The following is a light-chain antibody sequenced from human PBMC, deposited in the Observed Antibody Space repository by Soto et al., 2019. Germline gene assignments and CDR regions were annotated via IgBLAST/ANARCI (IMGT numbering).Light chain of an antibody. CDR1: QSVSNDF. V-gene: IGKV3-20*01. CDR2: GAS. CDR3: QQYSNWPLLS. J-gene: IGKJ4*01. Sequence: EIVLTQSPGILSLSPGERATLSCRASQSVSNDFLAWYQQKPGQAPRLLIYGASTRATDVPDRFSGSGSGADFTLTISRLEPEDFVVYYCQQYSNWPLLSFGGGTKVDIK.